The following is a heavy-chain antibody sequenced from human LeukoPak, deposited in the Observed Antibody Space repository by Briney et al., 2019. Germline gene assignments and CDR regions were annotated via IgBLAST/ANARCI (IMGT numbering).Heavy chain of an antibody. J-gene: IGHJ5*02. CDR2: IYHSGST. Sequence: PSETLSLTCAVSGGSISSGGYSWSWIRQPPGKGLEWIGYIYHSGSTYYNPSLKSRVTISVDRSKNQFSLKLSSVTAADTAVYYCARGVSYCSSTSCYGGNWFDPWGQGTLVTVSS. D-gene: IGHD2-2*01. CDR1: GGSISSGGYS. CDR3: ARGVSYCSSTSCYGGNWFDP. V-gene: IGHV4-30-2*01.